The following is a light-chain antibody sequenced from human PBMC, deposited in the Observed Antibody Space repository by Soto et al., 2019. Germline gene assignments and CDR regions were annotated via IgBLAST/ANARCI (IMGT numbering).Light chain of an antibody. CDR2: GES. CDR3: QQYSSSPYT. V-gene: IGKV3-20*01. Sequence: EIVLTQSPGTLSLSPGERATLSCRASQRVSSSYLAWYQQKPGQAPRLLIYGESSRATGIPDRFSGSGSGTDFTLTISRLEPEDFAVYYCQQYSSSPYTFGQGTKLEIK. CDR1: QRVSSSY. J-gene: IGKJ2*01.